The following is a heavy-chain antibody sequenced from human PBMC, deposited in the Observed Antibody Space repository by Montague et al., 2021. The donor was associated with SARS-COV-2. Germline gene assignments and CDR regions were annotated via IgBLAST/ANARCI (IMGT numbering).Heavy chain of an antibody. CDR2: ISYDGSNK. CDR1: GFTFSSYA. Sequence: SLRLSCPASGFTFSSYAMYWVRQAPGKGLEWVAVISYDGSNKYYVDSVKGRFTISRDNSKNTLYLQMNSLRAEDTAVYYCARDLATVVTQEVGDYWGQGTLVTVSS. CDR3: ARDLATVVTQEVGDY. D-gene: IGHD4-23*01. V-gene: IGHV3-30*04. J-gene: IGHJ4*02.